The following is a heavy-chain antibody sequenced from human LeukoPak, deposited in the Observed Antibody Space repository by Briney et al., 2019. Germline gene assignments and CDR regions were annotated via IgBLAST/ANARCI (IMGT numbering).Heavy chain of an antibody. D-gene: IGHD3-16*01. CDR1: GFTFSSYG. J-gene: IGHJ4*02. V-gene: IGHV3-30*02. CDR3: AKTMGVYFDY. CDR2: IRCDGSNK. Sequence: GGSLRLSCAASGFTFSSYGMHWVRQAPGKGLEWVAFIRCDGSNKYYADSVKGRFTISRDNSKNTLYLQMNSLRAEDTAVYYCAKTMGVYFDYWGQGTLVTVSS.